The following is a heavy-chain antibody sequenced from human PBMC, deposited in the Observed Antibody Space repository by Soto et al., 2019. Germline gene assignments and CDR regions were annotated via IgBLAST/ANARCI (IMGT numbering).Heavy chain of an antibody. CDR1: GFTFSNFA. CDR3: AKDTSSSPYYMDV. Sequence: PGGPLSLPCPASGFTFSNFAMSWVRHAPGKGLEWVSEISGSTGSTYYADSVKGRFTISRDNSKNTLHLQMNSLRAEDTAVYYCAKDTSSSPYYMDVWGKGTTVTVSS. J-gene: IGHJ6*03. V-gene: IGHV3-23*01. D-gene: IGHD2-2*01. CDR2: ISGSTGST.